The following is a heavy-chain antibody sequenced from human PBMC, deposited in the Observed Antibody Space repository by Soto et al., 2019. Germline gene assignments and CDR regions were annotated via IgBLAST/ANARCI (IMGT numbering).Heavy chain of an antibody. D-gene: IGHD3-3*01. Sequence: GGSLRLSCAASGFTFSSYGMHWVRQAPGKGLEWVAVIWYDGSNKYYADSVKGRFTISRDNSKNTLYLQMNSLRAEDTAVYYCARAYYDFWSGSHPYYFDYWGQGTLVTVSS. CDR3: ARAYYDFWSGSHPYYFDY. V-gene: IGHV3-33*01. CDR1: GFTFSSYG. CDR2: IWYDGSNK. J-gene: IGHJ4*02.